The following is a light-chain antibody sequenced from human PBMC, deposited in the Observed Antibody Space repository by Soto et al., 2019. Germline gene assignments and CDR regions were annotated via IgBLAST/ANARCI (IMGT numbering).Light chain of an antibody. CDR2: DVS. CDR3: SSYTSSSVYV. Sequence: QSALTQPASVSGSPGQSITISCTGTSSDVGGYEYVSWYQQFPGKAPKLLIFDVSNRPSGVSDRFSGSKPGNTASLTISGLQAEDEAEYHCSSYTSSSVYVFGTGTKLTVL. CDR1: SSDVGGYEY. J-gene: IGLJ1*01. V-gene: IGLV2-14*03.